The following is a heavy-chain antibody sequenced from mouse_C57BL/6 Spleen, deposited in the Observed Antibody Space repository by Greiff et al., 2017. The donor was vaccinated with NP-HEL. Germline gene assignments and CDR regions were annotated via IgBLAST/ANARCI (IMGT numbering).Heavy chain of an antibody. V-gene: IGHV1-80*01. CDR3: ASHGSFDYYAMDY. Sequence: QVQLKQSGAELVKPGASVKISCKASGYAFSSYWMNWVKQRPGKGLEWIGQIYPGDGDTNYNGKFKGKATLTADKSSSTAYMQLSSLTSEDSAVYFCASHGSFDYYAMDYWGQGTSVTVSS. D-gene: IGHD1-1*01. J-gene: IGHJ4*01. CDR1: GYAFSSYW. CDR2: IYPGDGDT.